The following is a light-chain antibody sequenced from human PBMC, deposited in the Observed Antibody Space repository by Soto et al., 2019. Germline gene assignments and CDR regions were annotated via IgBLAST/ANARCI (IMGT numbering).Light chain of an antibody. CDR1: QTVLYSPNNKNY. Sequence: DIVMTQSQDSLAVSLGERATINCKSSQTVLYSPNNKNYLAWYQQKPGQPPKLLISWASARESGAPDRFSGSGSGTDFTLTISSLQTEDVAVYYCQQYYSTPLTFGGGTKVDIK. CDR3: QQYYSTPLT. J-gene: IGKJ4*01. CDR2: WAS. V-gene: IGKV4-1*01.